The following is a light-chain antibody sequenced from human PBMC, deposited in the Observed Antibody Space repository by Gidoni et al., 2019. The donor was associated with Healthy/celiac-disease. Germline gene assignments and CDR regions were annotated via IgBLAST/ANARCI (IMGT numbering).Light chain of an antibody. CDR3: QQRSNWPRT. V-gene: IGKV3-11*01. J-gene: IGKJ1*01. Sequence: EIVLTQSPATLSLSPGERATLSCRSSQSVSSYLAWYQKKPGQAPRLLIYDASNSATGIPARFIGSGSGTDFTLTISSLEPEDFAVYYCQQRSNWPRTFXXXTKVEIK. CDR2: DAS. CDR1: QSVSSY.